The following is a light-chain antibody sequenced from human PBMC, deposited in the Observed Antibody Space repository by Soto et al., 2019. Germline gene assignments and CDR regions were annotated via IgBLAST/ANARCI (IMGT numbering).Light chain of an antibody. Sequence: DIQMTQSPSSLSASIGDTVTITCRASQSIASFLNWLQLKPGKAPKLLISHTSTLHSGVPSRFSGGGSGTEFTLTIRSLQPEDSALYFCLQDYSPLLAFGAGTRVEIK. CDR1: QSIASF. J-gene: IGKJ4*01. V-gene: IGKV1-39*01. CDR3: LQDYSPLLA. CDR2: HTS.